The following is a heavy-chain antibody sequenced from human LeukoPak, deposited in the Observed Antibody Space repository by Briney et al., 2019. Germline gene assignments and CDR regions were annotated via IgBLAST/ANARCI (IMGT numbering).Heavy chain of an antibody. Sequence: PSETLSLTRTVSGGSISNSYWSWIRQPPGKGLEWIGYIYYSGSTNYNPSLKSRVTISVDTSKNQFSLKLSSVTAADTAVYYCARHGSYYPFNWFDPWGQGTLVTVSS. CDR3: ARHGSYYPFNWFDP. D-gene: IGHD1-26*01. CDR2: IYYSGST. CDR1: GGSISNSY. J-gene: IGHJ5*02. V-gene: IGHV4-59*08.